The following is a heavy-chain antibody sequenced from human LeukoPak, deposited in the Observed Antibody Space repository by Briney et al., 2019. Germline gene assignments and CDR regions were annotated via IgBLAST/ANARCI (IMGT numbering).Heavy chain of an antibody. V-gene: IGHV1-18*01. CDR1: GGTFSSYA. D-gene: IGHD6-19*01. J-gene: IGHJ6*03. CDR2: ISAYNGNT. Sequence: ASVKVSCKASGGTFSSYAISWVRQAPGQGLEWMGRISAYNGNTNYAQKLQGRVTMTTDTSTSTAYMELRSLRSDDTAVYYCARYIAVAGTYYYYMDVWGKGTTVTISS. CDR3: ARYIAVAGTYYYYMDV.